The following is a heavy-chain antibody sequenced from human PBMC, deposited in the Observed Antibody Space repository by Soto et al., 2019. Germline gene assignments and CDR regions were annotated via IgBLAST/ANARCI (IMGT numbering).Heavy chain of an antibody. CDR2: IYYSGSA. J-gene: IGHJ3*02. D-gene: IGHD2-15*01. CDR3: ARDTPTGRRGSAIDI. V-gene: IGHV4-31*03. Sequence: QVQLQESGPGLLKPSQTLSLTCTVSGGSISSGGYFWNWIRHHPGKGLEWIGYIYYSGSAYYNPSLTSRVTISRDTSKNQFSLKVNSVTDADTAIYYCARDTPTGRRGSAIDIWGPGTAVTVSS. CDR1: GGSISSGGYF.